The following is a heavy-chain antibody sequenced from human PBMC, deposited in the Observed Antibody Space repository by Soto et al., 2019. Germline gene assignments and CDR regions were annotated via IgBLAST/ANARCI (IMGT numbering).Heavy chain of an antibody. CDR1: GGSISSNY. V-gene: IGHV4-59*01. Sequence: SETLSLTCTVSGGSISSNYWTWIRQPPGKGLEWIGYVYNSGSTNYNPSLKSRVTISEDTSKSQFSLKVNSMTAADTAVYYCARYRREAVTGYTLDNWGQGILVTVSS. J-gene: IGHJ4*02. D-gene: IGHD4-4*01. CDR3: ARYRREAVTGYTLDN. CDR2: VYNSGST.